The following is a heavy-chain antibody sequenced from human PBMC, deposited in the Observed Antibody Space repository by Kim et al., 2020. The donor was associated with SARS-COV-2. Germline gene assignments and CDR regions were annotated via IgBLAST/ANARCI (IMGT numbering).Heavy chain of an antibody. CDR2: ISRSGDYT. Sequence: GGSLRLSCAASGFTFSTYAMTWVRQAPGKGLEWVSTISRSGDYTYYADSVKGRFTISRDNSKNTLFLQVNSLRAEDTAVYYCAKLRTLVGPTDYWGQVT. CDR3: AKLRTLVGPTDY. J-gene: IGHJ4*02. D-gene: IGHD1-26*01. CDR1: GFTFSTYA. V-gene: IGHV3-23*01.